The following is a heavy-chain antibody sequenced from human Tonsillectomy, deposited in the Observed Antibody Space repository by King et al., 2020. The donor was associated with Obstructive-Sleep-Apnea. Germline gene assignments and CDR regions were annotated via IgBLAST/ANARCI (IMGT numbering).Heavy chain of an antibody. J-gene: IGHJ4*02. CDR1: GFTFDDYA. CDR2: ISWNSGSI. Sequence: VQLVESGGGLVQPGRSLRLSCAVSGFTFDDYAMHWVRQAPGKGLEWVSGISWNSGSIAYAGSVKGRVTISRDNAKNSLYLQMSSLRAEDTALYYCAKDRGGIHSSSWYSFDQWGQGTLVTVSS. D-gene: IGHD6-13*01. CDR3: AKDRGGIHSSSWYSFDQ. V-gene: IGHV3-9*01.